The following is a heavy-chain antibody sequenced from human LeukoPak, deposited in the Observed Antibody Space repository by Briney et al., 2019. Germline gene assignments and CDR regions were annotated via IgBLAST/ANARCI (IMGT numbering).Heavy chain of an antibody. D-gene: IGHD5-12*01. V-gene: IGHV3-30*18. CDR3: AKDLGRRDGYNLHAFDI. CDR2: ISYDGSNK. J-gene: IGHJ3*02. CDR1: GFTFSSYG. Sequence: QPGGSLRLSCAASGFTFSSYGMHWVRQAPGKGLEWVAVISYDGSNKYYADSVKGRFTISRDNSKNTLYLQMNSLRAEDTAVYYCAKDLGRRDGYNLHAFDIWGQGTMVTVSS.